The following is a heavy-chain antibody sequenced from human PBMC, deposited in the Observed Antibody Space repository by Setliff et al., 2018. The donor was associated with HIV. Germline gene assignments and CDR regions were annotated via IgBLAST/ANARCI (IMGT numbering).Heavy chain of an antibody. D-gene: IGHD3-22*01. J-gene: IGHJ4*02. CDR1: GFTVSSNY. Sequence: GGSLRLSCAASGFTVSSNYMSWVRQAPGKGLEWVSVIFIGGSTYYADPVKGRFTISRDNAKNSLYLQMNSLRAEDTAVYYCAREGHYFDSSGPNIDYWGQGTLVTVSS. V-gene: IGHV3-53*01. CDR2: IFIGGST. CDR3: AREGHYFDSSGPNIDY.